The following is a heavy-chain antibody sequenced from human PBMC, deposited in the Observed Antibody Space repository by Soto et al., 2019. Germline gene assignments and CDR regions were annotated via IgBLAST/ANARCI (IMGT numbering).Heavy chain of an antibody. D-gene: IGHD6-19*01. Sequence: SETLSLTCAVSGGSISGSHYHWGWIRQPPGKGLEWIGSIHYTGKDYYNPSLRSRVTIYVDTSKNEFSLNLNSVTAADTAVYYCAITPGIEVAGTDYWCQGPLVTVSS. CDR3: AITPGIEVAGTDY. CDR2: IHYTGKD. J-gene: IGHJ4*02. V-gene: IGHV4-39*01. CDR1: GGSISGSHYH.